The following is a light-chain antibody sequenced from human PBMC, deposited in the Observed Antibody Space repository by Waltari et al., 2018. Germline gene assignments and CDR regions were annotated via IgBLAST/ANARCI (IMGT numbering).Light chain of an antibody. Sequence: AIQLTQSPSSLSAYVGDRVTMTCRASQAISRSVAWFPQKPGKVPKLLIFEASDLEDGVPSRFSGSGGGTRFTLTISSLQPEDFATYYCQHFYSYPSGFGQGTRLEIK. CDR2: EAS. J-gene: IGKJ5*01. CDR3: QHFYSYPSG. V-gene: IGKV1-13*02. CDR1: QAISRS.